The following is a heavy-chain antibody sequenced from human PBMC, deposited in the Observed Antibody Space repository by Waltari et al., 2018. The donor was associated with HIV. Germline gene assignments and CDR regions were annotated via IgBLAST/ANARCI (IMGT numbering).Heavy chain of an antibody. J-gene: IGHJ4*02. Sequence: QEQLQQWGAGLLKPSETLSLTCAVYVGSFSGYYWTWIRQPPGKGLEWIGEINHGGSTNYNPSLKSRVTISVDSSKNQFSLKLSSVTAADTAVYYCARGMYYYDSGEGPRNDYWGQGTLVTVSS. D-gene: IGHD3-10*01. CDR1: VGSFSGYY. V-gene: IGHV4-34*01. CDR2: INHGGST. CDR3: ARGMYYYDSGEGPRNDY.